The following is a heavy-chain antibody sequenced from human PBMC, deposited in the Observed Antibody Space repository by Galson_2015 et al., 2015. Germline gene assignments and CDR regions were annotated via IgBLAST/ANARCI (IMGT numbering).Heavy chain of an antibody. Sequence: SLRLSCAASGFTFSSYWMSWVRQAPGKGLEWVANIKQDGSEKYYVDSVKGRFTISRDNAKNSLYLQMNSLRAEDTAVYYCARDCGIAPGAFDIWGQGTMVTVSS. CDR1: GFTFSSYW. D-gene: IGHD6-13*01. J-gene: IGHJ3*02. V-gene: IGHV3-7*01. CDR2: IKQDGSEK. CDR3: ARDCGIAPGAFDI.